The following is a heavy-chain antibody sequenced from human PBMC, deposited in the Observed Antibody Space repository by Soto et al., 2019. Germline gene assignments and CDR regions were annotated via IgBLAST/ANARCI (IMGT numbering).Heavy chain of an antibody. CDR3: ARVGHGLNQGGGFDR. V-gene: IGHV3-30*04. D-gene: IGHD3-16*01. J-gene: IGHJ4*02. CDR1: GFGLNGYA. Sequence: VQVVESGGGVVQPGRSLRLSCAASGFGLNGYAMHWVRQAAGKGLEWVAIISYNGRNQYYADSVRGRFTISRDISKNAVDQQMNRLRVEDTALYYCARVGHGLNQGGGFDRWGQGTLVTVSS. CDR2: ISYNGRNQ.